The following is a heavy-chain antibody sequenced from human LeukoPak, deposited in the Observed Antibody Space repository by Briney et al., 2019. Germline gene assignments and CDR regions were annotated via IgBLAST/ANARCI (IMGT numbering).Heavy chain of an antibody. J-gene: IGHJ4*02. CDR3: ARDPMGGKYSPFFDN. Sequence: PGGSLRLSCAASGFTFSTYSMNWVGQAPGKGLEWVSSIYSSSSYIHYADSVKGRFTISRDNAKNSLFLQMNSLIVEATTLYYCARDPMGGKYSPFFDNWGQGTLVTVSS. D-gene: IGHD1-26*01. CDR1: GFTFSTYS. V-gene: IGHV3-21*01. CDR2: IYSSSSYI.